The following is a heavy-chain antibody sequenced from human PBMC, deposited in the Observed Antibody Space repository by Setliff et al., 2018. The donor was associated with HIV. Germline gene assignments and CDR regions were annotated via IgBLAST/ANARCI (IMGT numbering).Heavy chain of an antibody. D-gene: IGHD3-22*01. J-gene: IGHJ4*02. V-gene: IGHV4-61*09. CDR2: IYTSGST. CDR3: ARAPRGYHDSSGYGDYFDD. CDR1: GGSISSGSYY. Sequence: SETLSLTCTVSGGSISSGSYYWSWIRQPAGKGLEWIGHIYTSGSTNYNPSLKSRVTISVDTSKNQFSLKLSSVTAADTAVYYCARAPRGYHDSSGYGDYFDDWGRGILVTVSS.